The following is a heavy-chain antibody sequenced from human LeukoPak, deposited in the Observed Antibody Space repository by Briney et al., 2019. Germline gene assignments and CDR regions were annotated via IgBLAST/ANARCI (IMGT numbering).Heavy chain of an antibody. CDR3: AREEEGGTFDY. D-gene: IGHD3-16*01. CDR1: CYTFTNYY. J-gene: IGHJ4*01. CDR2: IRHSGGT. V-gene: IGHV1-46*01. Sequence: ASVKVFCKASCYTFTNYYIHWVRQAPGQGLEWVGIIRHSGGTIYAQRFQGRVAMTGDTSTSTVYMELSSLRSEDTALYYCAREEEGGTFDYWGQGTLVTVSS.